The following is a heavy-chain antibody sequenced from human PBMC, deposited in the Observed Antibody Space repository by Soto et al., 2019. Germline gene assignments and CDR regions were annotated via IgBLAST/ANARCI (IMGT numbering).Heavy chain of an antibody. CDR2: IWYDGSNK. J-gene: IGHJ6*03. V-gene: IGHV3-33*01. D-gene: IGHD3-10*01. Sequence: QVQLVESGGGVVQPGRSLRLSCAASGFTFSSYGMHWVRQAPGKGLEWVAVIWYDGSNKYYADSVKGRFTISRDNYKNTLYLQMNSLRAEDTAVYYCAREWGLLGDYYGSGSYYNYYYYMDVWGKGTTVTVSS. CDR1: GFTFSSYG. CDR3: AREWGLLGDYYGSGSYYNYYYYMDV.